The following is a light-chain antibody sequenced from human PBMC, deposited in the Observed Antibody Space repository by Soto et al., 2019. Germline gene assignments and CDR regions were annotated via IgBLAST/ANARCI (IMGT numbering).Light chain of an antibody. Sequence: IQLTQSPSSLSASVGDRVTITCRASPAIASFLAWYQQKPGTAPKLLIYGASTLQSGVPSRFSGSRSGTDYTLTIASLQPEDFATYYCQQLNGSPWTFGKGTKVDNK. CDR3: QQLNGSPWT. V-gene: IGKV1-9*01. J-gene: IGKJ1*01. CDR1: PAIASF. CDR2: GAS.